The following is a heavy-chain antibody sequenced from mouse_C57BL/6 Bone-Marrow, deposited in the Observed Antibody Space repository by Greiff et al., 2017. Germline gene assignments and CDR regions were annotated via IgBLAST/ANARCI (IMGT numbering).Heavy chain of an antibody. CDR2: IYPGSGST. J-gene: IGHJ1*03. V-gene: IGHV1-55*01. Sequence: QVQLQQPGAELVKPGASVTMSCKASGYPFTSYWITWVKQRPGQGLEWIGDIYPGSGSTNYNEKFKSKATLTVDTSSSTAYMQLSRLAAEDSAVYYCARPYYSNDWYVDGWGTGTTVTVSA. CDR3: ARPYYSNDWYVDG. CDR1: GYPFTSYW. D-gene: IGHD2-5*01.